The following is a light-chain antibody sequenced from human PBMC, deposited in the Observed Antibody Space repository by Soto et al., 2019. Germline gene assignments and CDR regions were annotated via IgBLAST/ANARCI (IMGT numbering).Light chain of an antibody. J-gene: IGKJ2*01. V-gene: IGKV1-39*01. Sequence: DIQMTQSPSSLSAYVGDRVTSACRASQNINIYLNWYQQRPGKAPKLLVTTAPTFQSGVPSRFSGSGSGADFTLTISGLQPEDSATYYCQKSYSYPHSFGQGNKGDIK. CDR2: TAP. CDR1: QNINIY. CDR3: QKSYSYPHS.